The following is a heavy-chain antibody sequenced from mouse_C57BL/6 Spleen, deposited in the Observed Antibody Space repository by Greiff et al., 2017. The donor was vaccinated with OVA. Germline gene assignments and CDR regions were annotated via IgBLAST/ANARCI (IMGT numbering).Heavy chain of an antibody. CDR2: IHPDSGSN. CDR1: GYTFTSYW. J-gene: IGHJ1*03. Sequence: QVQLQQPGAELVQPGASVKLSCTASGYTFTSYWMHWVKQRPGQGLEWIGMIHPDSGSNNYDEKLKSKATLTVDKSSSTAYMQLSSLTSEDSAVYYCARGDYGSSYRYFDVWGTGTTVTVSS. D-gene: IGHD1-1*01. CDR3: ARGDYGSSYRYFDV. V-gene: IGHV1-64*01.